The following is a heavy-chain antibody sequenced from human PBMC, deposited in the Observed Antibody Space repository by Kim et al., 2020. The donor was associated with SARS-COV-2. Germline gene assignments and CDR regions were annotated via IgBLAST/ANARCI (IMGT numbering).Heavy chain of an antibody. V-gene: IGHV3-21*01. J-gene: IGHJ6*02. Sequence: SAVAVKGRFTISRDNAKNSLYLQMNSLRAEDTAVYYFASERSETGGMDVWGQGTTVTVSS. CDR3: ASERSETGGMDV. D-gene: IGHD1-26*01.